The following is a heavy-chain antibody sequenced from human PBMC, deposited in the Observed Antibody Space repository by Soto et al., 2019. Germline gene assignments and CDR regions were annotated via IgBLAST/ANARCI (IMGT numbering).Heavy chain of an antibody. V-gene: IGHV4-59*11. CDR3: ARTLEYGHMDV. CDR2: IYRGGST. D-gene: IGHD4-17*01. Sequence: QVQLQESGPGLVSPSETLSLTCSVSGDSISNLYWSWIRQPLGKGLEWIGYIYRGGSTKYNPSLKSRLTMSADTSTNQCSLKLTSVTAADTAVYYCARTLEYGHMDVGGNGTSVTVSS. J-gene: IGHJ6*03. CDR1: GDSISNLY.